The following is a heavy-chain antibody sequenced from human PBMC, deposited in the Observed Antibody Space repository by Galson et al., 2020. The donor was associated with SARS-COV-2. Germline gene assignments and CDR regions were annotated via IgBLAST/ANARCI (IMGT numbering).Heavy chain of an antibody. V-gene: IGHV4-34*01. CDR3: ARDPPGEQWLPRGYFDY. J-gene: IGHJ4*02. CDR1: GGSFSGYY. CDR2: INHSAST. Sequence: SETLSLTCAVYGGSFSGYYWSWIRQPPGKGLEWIGEINHSASTNYNPSLKSRVTISVDTSKNQFSLKLSSVTAADTAVYYCARDPPGEQWLPRGYFDYWGQGTLVTVSS. D-gene: IGHD6-19*01.